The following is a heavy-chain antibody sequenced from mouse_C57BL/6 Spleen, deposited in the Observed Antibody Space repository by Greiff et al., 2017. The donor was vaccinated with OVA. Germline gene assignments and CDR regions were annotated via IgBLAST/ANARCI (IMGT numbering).Heavy chain of an antibody. CDR2: IDPSGSET. V-gene: IGHV1-52*01. D-gene: IGHD2-5*01. J-gene: IGHJ1*03. CDR3: ARGDYSNFWYFAV. Sequence: QVQLKQPGAELVRPGSSVKLSCKASGYTFTSYWMHWVKQRPKQGLEWIGNIDPSGSETYYNQKFKDKATLTVDKSSSTAYMQLSSLTSEYSAVYICARGDYSNFWYFAVWGTGTTVTVSS. CDR1: GYTFTSYW.